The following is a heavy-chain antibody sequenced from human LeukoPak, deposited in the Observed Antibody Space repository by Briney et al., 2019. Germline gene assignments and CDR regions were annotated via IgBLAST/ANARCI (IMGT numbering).Heavy chain of an antibody. CDR2: ISSSYSTI. D-gene: IGHD3-16*02. CDR3: ARDSPTFGRVIVPHKYFDY. CDR1: GFTFSSYE. J-gene: IGHJ4*02. Sequence: GGALRLSCAASGFTFSSYEMNWVRQAPAKGLEWVSYISSSYSTIYYADSVNGRFTICRDNAKNTLYMQMNSLRAEHTAVYYCARDSPTFGRVIVPHKYFDYWGQGNLVTVSS. V-gene: IGHV3-48*03.